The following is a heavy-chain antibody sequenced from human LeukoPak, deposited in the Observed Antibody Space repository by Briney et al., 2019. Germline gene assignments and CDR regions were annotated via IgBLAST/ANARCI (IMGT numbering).Heavy chain of an antibody. V-gene: IGHV4-30-4*08. CDR2: IYYSGST. D-gene: IGHD1-7*01. J-gene: IGHJ3*02. CDR1: GGSISSGDYY. Sequence: TSQTLSLTCTVSGGSISSGDYYWSWIRQPPGKGLEWIGYIYYSGSTYYNPSLKSRVTISVDTSKNQFSLKLSSVTAADTAVYYWARFPGTTNAFDIWGQGTMVTVSS. CDR3: ARFPGTTNAFDI.